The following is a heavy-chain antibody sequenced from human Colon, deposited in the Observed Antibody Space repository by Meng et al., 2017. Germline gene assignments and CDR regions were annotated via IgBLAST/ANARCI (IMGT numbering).Heavy chain of an antibody. CDR3: ARERLSSGWYGGRWFDP. CDR2: INHSGST. CDR1: GGSFSGYY. J-gene: IGHJ5*02. Sequence: VQLQDCGAGLLKPSETLCLSVAVYGGSFSGYYWSWSRQPPGKGLEWIVEINHSGSTNYNPSLKSRVTISVDTSKNQFSLKLSSVTAADTAVYYCARERLSSGWYGGRWFDPWGQGTLVTVSS. D-gene: IGHD6-19*01. V-gene: IGHV4-34*01.